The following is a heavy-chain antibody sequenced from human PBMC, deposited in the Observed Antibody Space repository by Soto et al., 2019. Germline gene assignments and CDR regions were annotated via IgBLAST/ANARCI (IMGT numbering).Heavy chain of an antibody. Sequence: EVQLVESGGGLVQPGGSLRLSCAASGFTFSSYWMSWVRQAPGKGLEWVANIKQDGSEKYYVDSVKGRFTSSRDNAKNSLYLQMNSLRAEDTAVYYCARDVREIECSSSSALLGWFDPWGQGTLVTVSS. CDR2: IKQDGSEK. J-gene: IGHJ5*02. D-gene: IGHD6-6*01. CDR1: GFTFSSYW. V-gene: IGHV3-7*01. CDR3: ARDVREIECSSSSALLGWFDP.